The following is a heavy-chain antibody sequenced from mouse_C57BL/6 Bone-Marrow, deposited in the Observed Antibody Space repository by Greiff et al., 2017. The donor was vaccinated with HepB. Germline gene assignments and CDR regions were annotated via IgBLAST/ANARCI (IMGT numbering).Heavy chain of an antibody. CDR3: ARQTVAWFAY. CDR2: ISNGGGST. Sequence: DVQLQESGGGLVQPGGSLKLSCAASGFTFSDYYMYWVRQTPEKRLEWVAYISNGGGSTYYPDTVKGRFTISRDTAKNTLYLQMSRLKSEDTAMYYCARQTVAWFAYWGQGTLVTVAA. V-gene: IGHV5-12*01. CDR1: GFTFSDYY. J-gene: IGHJ3*01.